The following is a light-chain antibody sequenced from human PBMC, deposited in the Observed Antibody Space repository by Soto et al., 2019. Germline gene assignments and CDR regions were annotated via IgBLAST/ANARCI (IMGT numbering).Light chain of an antibody. CDR1: HSVTRY. V-gene: IGKV3-20*01. CDR2: DAS. CDR3: QQYDNLIT. Sequence: EIVLTQSPGTLSLSPAESATLSCRASHSVTRYVAWYQQKPGQAPRLLISDASGRATGFPDRFSGSGSGTDFTLTISRLEPEDFAVYYCQQYDNLITFGQGTRLEIK. J-gene: IGKJ5*01.